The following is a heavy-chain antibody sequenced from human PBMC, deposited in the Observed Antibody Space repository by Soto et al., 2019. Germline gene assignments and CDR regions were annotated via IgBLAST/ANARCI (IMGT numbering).Heavy chain of an antibody. V-gene: IGHV3-23*01. CDR1: VFIFSNYA. CDR2: ISGSGGST. J-gene: IGHJ5*02. CDR3: AKDSCSSTSRYTGDWFQP. Sequence: GGSLRLSCASSVFIFSNYAMTWVRHAPGKWLEWVSAISGSGGSTFYAASVKGRFTISRDNSKNTLYLQMNSLRAEDTAVYYCAKDSCSSTSRYTGDWFQPWGQGALVSVSS. D-gene: IGHD2-2*02.